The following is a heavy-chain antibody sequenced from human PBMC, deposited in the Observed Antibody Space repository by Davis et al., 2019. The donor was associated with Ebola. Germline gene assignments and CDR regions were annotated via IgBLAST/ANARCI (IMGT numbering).Heavy chain of an antibody. D-gene: IGHD2-2*01. Sequence: SETLSLTCAVSGGSISSSNWWSWVRQPPGKGLEWIGEIYHSGSTNYNPSLKSRVTISVDTSKNQFSLKLSSVTAADTAVYYCARDAPGCSSTSCFYYYYYGMDVWGQGTTVTVSS. CDR3: ARDAPGCSSTSCFYYYYYGMDV. CDR1: GGSISSSNW. CDR2: IYHSGST. J-gene: IGHJ6*02. V-gene: IGHV4-4*02.